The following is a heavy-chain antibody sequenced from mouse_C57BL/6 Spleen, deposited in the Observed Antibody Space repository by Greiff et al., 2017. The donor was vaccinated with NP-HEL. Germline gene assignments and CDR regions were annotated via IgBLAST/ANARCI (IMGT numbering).Heavy chain of an antibody. CDR2: IDPSDSET. V-gene: IGHV1-52*01. D-gene: IGHD1-1*01. CDR3: ARYGSSYGFAY. CDR1: GYTFTSYW. Sequence: QVQLKQSGAELVRPGSSVKLSCKASGYTFTSYWMHWVKQRPIQGLEWIGNIDPSDSETHYNQKFKDKATLTVDKSSSTAYMQLSSLTSEDSAVYYCARYGSSYGFAYWGQGTLVTVSA. J-gene: IGHJ3*01.